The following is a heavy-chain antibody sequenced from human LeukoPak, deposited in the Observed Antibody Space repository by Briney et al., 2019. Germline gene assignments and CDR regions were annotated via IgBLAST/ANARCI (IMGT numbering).Heavy chain of an antibody. CDR2: IRSKAYGGTT. V-gene: IGHV3-49*04. CDR1: GFTFGDYA. D-gene: IGHD3-10*02. J-gene: IGHJ4*02. CDR3: TRSITMFTGY. Sequence: GGSLRLSSAASGFTFGDYAMSWVRQAPGKGLEWVGFIRSKAYGGTTEYAASVKGRFTISRDDSKSIAYLQMNSLKTEDTAVYYCTRSITMFTGYWGQGTLVTVSS.